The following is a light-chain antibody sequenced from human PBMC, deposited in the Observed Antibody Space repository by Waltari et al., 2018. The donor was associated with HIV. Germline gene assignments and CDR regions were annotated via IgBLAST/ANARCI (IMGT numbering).Light chain of an antibody. V-gene: IGKV3D-15*01. CDR2: DAS. CDR1: ASVGTN. Sequence: ILVTQSPAALSMCPGETATLSCGTSASVGTNLAWYQHRADQAPRMPIYDASSRATGIPDRFSGWGSGRDFTLTITTLQSDDCAACYCQQYNDWATFAGGTRVALK. CDR3: QQYNDWAT. J-gene: IGKJ4*02.